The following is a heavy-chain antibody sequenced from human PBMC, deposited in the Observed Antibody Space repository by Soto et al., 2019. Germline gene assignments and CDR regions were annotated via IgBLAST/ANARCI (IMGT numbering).Heavy chain of an antibody. V-gene: IGHV1-2*04. J-gene: IGHJ3*02. Sequence: EASVKVSCKASGYTFTDYYMHWVRQAPGQGPEWMGWINPNSGGTDYAQKFQGWVTMTRDTSISTAYMELTRLSSDDTAVYYCARRGSSSTRCTKAAEAFDIWG. D-gene: IGHD2-2*01. CDR2: INPNSGGT. CDR3: ARRGSSSTRCTKAAEAFDI. CDR1: GYTFTDYY.